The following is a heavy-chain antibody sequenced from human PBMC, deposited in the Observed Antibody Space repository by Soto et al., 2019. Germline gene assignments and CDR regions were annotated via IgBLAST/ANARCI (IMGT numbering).Heavy chain of an antibody. J-gene: IGHJ6*02. CDR1: GFTFSTYG. V-gene: IGHV3-30*18. D-gene: IGHD3-10*01. CDR2: ISYDGYLK. Sequence: QVQLVESGGGVVQPGRSLRLSCAASGFTFSTYGMQWVRQAPGKGLEWVAVISYDGYLKYYVDAVKGRFTVARDNSKNTLFLEMNSLRVEDTAVYFCAKDFKVSGSHYGTLNYYYGMDVWGLGTTVTVSS. CDR3: AKDFKVSGSHYGTLNYYYGMDV.